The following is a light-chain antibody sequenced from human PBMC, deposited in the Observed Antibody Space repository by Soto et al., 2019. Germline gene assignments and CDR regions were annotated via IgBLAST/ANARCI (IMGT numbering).Light chain of an antibody. J-gene: IGLJ2*01. CDR2: DVT. CDR1: SADVGGYDF. Sequence: QSVLTQPRSVSASPGQSVTISCTGTSADVGGYDFVSWYQQLPGKAPKLMIYDVTKRPSGVPDRFSGSKSGNTASLTISGLQAEDEANYYCASFAGSHVAFGGGTKLTVL. V-gene: IGLV2-11*01. CDR3: ASFAGSHVA.